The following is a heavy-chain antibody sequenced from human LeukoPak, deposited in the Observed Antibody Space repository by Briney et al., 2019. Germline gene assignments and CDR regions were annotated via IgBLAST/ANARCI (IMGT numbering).Heavy chain of an antibody. V-gene: IGHV1-46*01. Sequence: ASVKVSCKASGYTFTNYCIHWVRQAPGQGLEWMGIINPTSGSTAYTQKFQGRVTMTRDTSTSTVYMELSSLRSDDTAVYYCARLGYYYDSLGHYDYWGQGTLVIVSS. CDR3: ARLGYYYDSLGHYDY. CDR1: GYTFTNYC. D-gene: IGHD3-22*01. J-gene: IGHJ4*02. CDR2: INPTSGST.